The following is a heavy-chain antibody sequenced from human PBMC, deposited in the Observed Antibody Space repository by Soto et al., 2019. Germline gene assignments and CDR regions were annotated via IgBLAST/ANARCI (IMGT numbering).Heavy chain of an antibody. CDR1: GFTFRSYA. CDR2: ITYNGDNT. D-gene: IGHD5-18*01. Sequence: GGSLRLSCAASGFTFRSYAMTWVRQAPGKGLEWASVITYNGDNTFYADSVKGRFTISRDNSKDTVYLQMNSLRAEDTAVYYCARYIRGPTVFYFDFWGPGVLVTVSS. V-gene: IGHV3-23*01. J-gene: IGHJ4*02. CDR3: ARYIRGPTVFYFDF.